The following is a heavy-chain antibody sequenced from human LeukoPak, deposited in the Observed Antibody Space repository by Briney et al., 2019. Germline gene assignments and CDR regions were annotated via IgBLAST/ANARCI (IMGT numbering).Heavy chain of an antibody. V-gene: IGHV3-30*18. CDR1: GFTFSSYG. Sequence: GGSLRLSCAASGFTFSSYGMHWVRQAPGKGLEWEAVISYDGSNKYYADSVKGRFTISRDNSKNTLYLQMNSLRAEDTAVYYCAKDGAAPLYYYYYYGMDVWGQGTTVTVSS. CDR2: ISYDGSNK. D-gene: IGHD3-16*02. J-gene: IGHJ6*02. CDR3: AKDGAAPLYYYYYYGMDV.